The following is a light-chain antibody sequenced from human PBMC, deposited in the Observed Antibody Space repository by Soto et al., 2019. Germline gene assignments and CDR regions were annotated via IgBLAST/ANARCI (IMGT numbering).Light chain of an antibody. CDR1: QSVSSSF. J-gene: IGKJ1*01. V-gene: IGKV3-20*01. CDR3: QQYNDWPPT. CDR2: GAS. Sequence: EIVLTQSPGILSLSPGERATLSCMASQSVSSSFLDWYQQKPGQAPRLLIYGASSRATGIPDRFSGSGSGTEFTLSIGSLQSEDFAVYYCQQYNDWPPTFGQGTKVDIK.